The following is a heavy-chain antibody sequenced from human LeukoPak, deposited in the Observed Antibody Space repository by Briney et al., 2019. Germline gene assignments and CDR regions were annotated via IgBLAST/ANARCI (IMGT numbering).Heavy chain of an antibody. D-gene: IGHD3-22*01. CDR3: ARGRYYDSSGYYRRGAFDI. Sequence: GGSLRLSCAASGFTFSSYWMSWVRQAPGKGLEWVANIKQDGSEKYYVDSVKGRFTISRDNAKNSLYLQMNSLRAEDTAVYYCARGRYYDSSGYYRRGAFDIWGQGTMVTVSS. J-gene: IGHJ3*02. CDR2: IKQDGSEK. CDR1: GFTFSSYW. V-gene: IGHV3-7*01.